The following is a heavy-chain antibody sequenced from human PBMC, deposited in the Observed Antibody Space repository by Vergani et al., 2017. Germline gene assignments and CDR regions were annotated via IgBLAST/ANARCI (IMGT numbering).Heavy chain of an antibody. J-gene: IGHJ4*02. CDR1: NFSIRKEYY. V-gene: IGHV4-38-2*02. CDR3: VRDPWESGGPYSGC. CDR2: VYHTWSP. D-gene: IGHD2-15*01. Sequence: QVQLQESGPGLVKPSETLSLTCAVSNFSIRKEYYWGWIRQSPGKGLEWIGSVYHTWSPDYNPSLKSRAAISLDTSKNQFSLKMGPVTAADTAVYYCVRDPWESGGPYSGCWGRGTLVSVSS.